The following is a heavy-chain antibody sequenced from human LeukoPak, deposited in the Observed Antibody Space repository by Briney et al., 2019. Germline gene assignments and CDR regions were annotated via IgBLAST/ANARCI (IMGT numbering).Heavy chain of an antibody. D-gene: IGHD6-19*01. Sequence: GGSLRLSCGASGFTFSTYWMTWVRQAPGKGLEWVANIKQDGSEKYYVDSVKGRFTISRDNAKNSLYLQMNSLRAEDTSVYYCVRDVGYSSSWFDYWGQGTLVTVSS. CDR2: IKQDGSEK. J-gene: IGHJ5*01. CDR3: VRDVGYSSSWFDY. CDR1: GFTFSTYW. V-gene: IGHV3-7*01.